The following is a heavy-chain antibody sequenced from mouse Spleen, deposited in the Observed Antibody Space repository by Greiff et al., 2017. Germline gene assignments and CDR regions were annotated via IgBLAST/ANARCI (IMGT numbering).Heavy chain of an antibody. V-gene: IGHV1-7*01. Sequence: VQLQQSGAELVKPGASVKLSCKASGYTFTSYWMHWVKQRPGQGLEWIGWINPTSGYTKYNQKFKDKATLTADKSSSTAYMQLSSLTYEDSAVYCCARWKYGAMDYWGQGTSVTVSS. CDR3: ARWKYGAMDY. D-gene: IGHD1-1*01. CDR2: INPTSGYT. CDR1: GYTFTSYW. J-gene: IGHJ4*01.